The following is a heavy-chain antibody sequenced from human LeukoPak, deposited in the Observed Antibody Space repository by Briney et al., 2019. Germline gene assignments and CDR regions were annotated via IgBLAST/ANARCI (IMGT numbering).Heavy chain of an antibody. CDR3: ARAGVRGVISRGFRFDY. J-gene: IGHJ4*02. D-gene: IGHD3-10*01. Sequence: SETLSLTCAVYGGSFSRYYWSWLRQPPGKGQEWHGEINHSGSTNYNPSLKSRVTISVDTSKNQFSLKLSSVTAADTAVYYCARAGVRGVISRGFRFDYWGQGTLVTVSS. CDR1: GGSFSRYY. CDR2: INHSGST. V-gene: IGHV4-34*01.